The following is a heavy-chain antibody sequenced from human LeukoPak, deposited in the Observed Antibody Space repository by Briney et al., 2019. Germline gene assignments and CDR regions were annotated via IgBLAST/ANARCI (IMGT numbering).Heavy chain of an antibody. CDR1: AFTFRNYA. D-gene: IGHD2-2*01. CDR3: AKDRTGLLVVPAALDY. CDR2: ISHDERNI. V-gene: IGHV3-30*18. Sequence: PGRSLRLSCAASAFTFRNYAMHWVRQAPGKGLEWVAVISHDERNIYYADSVKGRFTISRDNSKNTLYLQTNSLRAEDTAVYYCAKDRTGLLVVPAALDYWGQGTLVTVSS. J-gene: IGHJ4*02.